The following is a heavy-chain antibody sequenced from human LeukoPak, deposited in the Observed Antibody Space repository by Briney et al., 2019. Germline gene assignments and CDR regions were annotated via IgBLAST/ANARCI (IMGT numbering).Heavy chain of an antibody. V-gene: IGHV4-39*07. J-gene: IGHJ6*03. D-gene: IGHD5-18*01. Sequence: PSETLSLTCTVSSGSISSSSYYWGWIRQPPGKGLEWIGSIYYSGSTYYNPSLKSRVTISVDTSKNQFSLKLTSVTAADTAVYYCARTTEGGYTYGYFYYYYMDVWGKGTTVTVSS. CDR3: ARTTEGGYTYGYFYYYYMDV. CDR1: SGSISSSSYY. CDR2: IYYSGST.